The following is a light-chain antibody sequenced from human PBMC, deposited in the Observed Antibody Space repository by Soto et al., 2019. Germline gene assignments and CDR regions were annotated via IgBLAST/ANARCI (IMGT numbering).Light chain of an antibody. Sequence: DFQMTQSPSSLSASVGDRVTITCRASQDIRDHLAWYLQKPGTVPQRLIHTSSPLHSGVTSRLSATGFGTDVTLTIKSLQPEDVGVYFFQKCNGGPFTFGPRTPLDVK. V-gene: IGKV1-27*01. J-gene: IGKJ3*01. CDR3: QKCNGGPFT. CDR1: QDIRDH. CDR2: TSS.